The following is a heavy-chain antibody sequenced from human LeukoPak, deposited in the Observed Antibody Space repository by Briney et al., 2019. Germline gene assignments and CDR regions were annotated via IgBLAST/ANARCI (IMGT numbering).Heavy chain of an antibody. J-gene: IGHJ4*02. CDR3: ASFCSSTSCYGGY. V-gene: IGHV4-30-4*01. Sequence: PSETLSLTCTVSGGSISSGDYYWSWIRQLPGKGLEWIGYIYYSGSTYYNPSLKSRVTISVDTSKNQFSLKLSSVTAADTAVYYCASFCSSTSCYGGYWGQGTLVTVSS. CDR1: GGSISSGDYY. CDR2: IYYSGST. D-gene: IGHD2-2*01.